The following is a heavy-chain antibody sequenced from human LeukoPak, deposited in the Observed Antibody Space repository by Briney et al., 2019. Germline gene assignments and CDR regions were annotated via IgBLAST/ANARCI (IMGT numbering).Heavy chain of an antibody. CDR3: AKDRKWELSHYMDV. V-gene: IGHV3-23*01. CDR2: ISSTGGTT. CDR1: GFTFSTYG. J-gene: IGHJ6*03. Sequence: GGTLRLSCTGSGFTFSTYGMSWVRQAPGKGLEWVSSISSTGGTTYYADSVKGRFTISRDNSKNTLYLQMNSLRAEDMALYYCAKDRKWELSHYMDVWGKGTTVTVSS. D-gene: IGHD1-26*01.